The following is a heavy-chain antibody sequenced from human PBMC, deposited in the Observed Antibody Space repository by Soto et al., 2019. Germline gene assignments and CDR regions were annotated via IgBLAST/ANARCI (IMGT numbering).Heavy chain of an antibody. CDR2: ISYDGSNK. V-gene: IGHV3-30-3*01. CDR1: GFTFSSYA. J-gene: IGHJ4*02. D-gene: IGHD3-22*01. Sequence: QVQLVESGGGVVQPGRSLILSCAASGFTFSSYAMHWVRQAPGTGLEWVAVISYDGSNKYYTDTVKGRFTISRDNSKNTLYLQMNSLRAEDTAVYYCARDSGCDSSRSYWGQGTLVTVS. CDR3: ARDSGCDSSRSY.